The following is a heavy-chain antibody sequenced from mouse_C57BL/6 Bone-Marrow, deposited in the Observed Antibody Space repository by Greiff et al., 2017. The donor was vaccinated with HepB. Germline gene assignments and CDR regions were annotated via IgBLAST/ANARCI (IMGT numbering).Heavy chain of an antibody. D-gene: IGHD3-2*02. V-gene: IGHV6-6*01. CDR2: IRNKANNHAT. Sequence: EVKVVESGGGLVQPGGSMKLSCAASGFTFSDAWMDWVRQSPEKGLEWVAEIRNKANNHATYYAESVKGRFTISRDDSKSSVYLQMNSLRAEDTGIYYCTAAQAKAWFAYWGQGTLVTVSA. J-gene: IGHJ3*01. CDR1: GFTFSDAW. CDR3: TAAQAKAWFAY.